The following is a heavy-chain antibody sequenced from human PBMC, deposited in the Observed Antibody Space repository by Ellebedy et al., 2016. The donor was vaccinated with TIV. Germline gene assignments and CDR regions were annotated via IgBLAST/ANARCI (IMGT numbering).Heavy chain of an antibody. CDR1: GFTLSRFT. Sequence: GESLKISCAASGFTLSRFTIHWVRQAPGKGLERVALISYDGRNTDYGDSVNGRFTIYRDNSKNTLDLQMNGLRTDETALYYCARAPGSLQTYRTPWYQGAFDIWGQGTMVTVSS. D-gene: IGHD2-2*01. J-gene: IGHJ3*02. CDR2: ISYDGRNT. CDR3: ARAPGSLQTYRTPWYQGAFDI. V-gene: IGHV3-30*04.